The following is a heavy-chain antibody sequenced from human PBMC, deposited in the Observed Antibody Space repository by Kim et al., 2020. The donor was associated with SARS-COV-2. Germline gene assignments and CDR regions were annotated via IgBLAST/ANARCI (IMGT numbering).Heavy chain of an antibody. CDR1: GFIFSTYS. CDR3: AGGVVTDTRISTFTV. V-gene: IGHV3-48*02. J-gene: IGHJ3*01. Sequence: GGSLRLSCEASGFIFSTYSMNWVRQAPGKGLEWLSYISRSSSLTYSADSVKGRFTISRDNAKNSLYLQMNSLRDEDTALYYCAGGVVTDTRISTFTVWGRGTMVTVSS. CDR2: ISRSSSLT. D-gene: IGHD2-21*02.